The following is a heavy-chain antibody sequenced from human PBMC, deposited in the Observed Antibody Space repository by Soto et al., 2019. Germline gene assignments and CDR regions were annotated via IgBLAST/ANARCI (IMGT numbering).Heavy chain of an antibody. J-gene: IGHJ6*02. CDR3: AKVLYASESFDSEEAPYGMDV. D-gene: IGHD3-10*01. CDR1: GFPFSRYD. CDR2: LWFDGSNE. V-gene: IGHV3-33*06. Sequence: LRLSCAASGFPFSRYDMHWVRQAPGKGLEWVAVLWFDGSNEYYADSVQGRFTISRDNSKNTLYLQMDSLRAEDTAVYYCAKVLYASESFDSEEAPYGMDVWGQGTTVTVSS.